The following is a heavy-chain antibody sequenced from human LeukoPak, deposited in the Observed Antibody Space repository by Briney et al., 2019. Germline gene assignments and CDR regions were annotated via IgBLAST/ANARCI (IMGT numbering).Heavy chain of an antibody. CDR3: AKERDAKGYFDY. Sequence: GGSLRLSCAASGVSFSTYAMSWVRQAPGQGLEWVSAISGSGKTYYPDSVKGRFTISRDNSKNTLFLQMNGLRAEDTAVYYCAKERDAKGYFDYWGQGNLVTVSS. V-gene: IGHV3-23*01. CDR2: ISGSGKT. CDR1: GVSFSTYA. J-gene: IGHJ4*02.